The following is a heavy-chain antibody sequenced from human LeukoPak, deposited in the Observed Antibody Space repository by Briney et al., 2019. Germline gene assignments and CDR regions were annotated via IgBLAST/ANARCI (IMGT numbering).Heavy chain of an antibody. Sequence: GGSLRLSCAASGFTFSSYWMSWVRQAPGKGLEWVANIKQDGSEKYYVDSVKGRFTISRDNAKNSLYLQMNSLRAEDTAVYYCAKAYPLVSPNWFDPWGQGTLVTVSS. CDR1: GFTFSSYW. V-gene: IGHV3-7*01. D-gene: IGHD2-2*01. CDR2: IKQDGSEK. CDR3: AKAYPLVSPNWFDP. J-gene: IGHJ5*02.